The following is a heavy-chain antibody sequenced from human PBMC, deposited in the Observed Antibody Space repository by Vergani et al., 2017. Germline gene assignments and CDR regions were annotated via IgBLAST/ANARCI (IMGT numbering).Heavy chain of an antibody. V-gene: IGHV4-39*01. CDR3: ARHGGRGKYSSGWYYFDY. CDR1: GGSISSSSYY. Sequence: QLQLHKSGPGLVKPSETLSLTCTLSGGSISSSSYYWGWIRQPPGKGLEWIGSIYYSGSTYYNPSLKSRVTISVDTSKNQFSLKLSSVTAADTAVYYCARHGGRGKYSSGWYYFDYWGQGTLVTVSS. J-gene: IGHJ4*02. CDR2: IYYSGST. D-gene: IGHD6-19*01.